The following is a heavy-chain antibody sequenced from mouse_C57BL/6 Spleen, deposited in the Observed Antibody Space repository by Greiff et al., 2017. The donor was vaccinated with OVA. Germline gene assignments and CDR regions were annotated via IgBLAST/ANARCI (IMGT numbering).Heavy chain of an antibody. Sequence: EVHLVESGGGLVKPGGSLKLSCAASGFTFSDYGMHWVRQAPEKGLEWVAYISSGRSTIYSAATVKGRFTIARDNAKNTLFLQMTSLRSDDTAMYYCARRRLYYYAMDYWGQGTSVTVSS. CDR3: ARRRLYYYAMDY. V-gene: IGHV5-17*01. CDR2: ISSGRSTI. D-gene: IGHD3-2*02. J-gene: IGHJ4*01. CDR1: GFTFSDYG.